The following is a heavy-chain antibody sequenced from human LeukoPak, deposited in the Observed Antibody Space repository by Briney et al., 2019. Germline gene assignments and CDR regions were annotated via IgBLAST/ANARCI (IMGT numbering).Heavy chain of an antibody. V-gene: IGHV3-30*02. D-gene: IGHD1-26*01. J-gene: IGHJ4*02. Sequence: GGSLRLSCAASGFTFSSYGMHWVRQAPGKGLEWVAFIRYDGSNKYYADPVKGRFTISRDNSKNTLYLQMNSLRAEDTAVYYCAKDDSIVGGTDYWGQGTLVTVSS. CDR1: GFTFSSYG. CDR3: AKDDSIVGGTDY. CDR2: IRYDGSNK.